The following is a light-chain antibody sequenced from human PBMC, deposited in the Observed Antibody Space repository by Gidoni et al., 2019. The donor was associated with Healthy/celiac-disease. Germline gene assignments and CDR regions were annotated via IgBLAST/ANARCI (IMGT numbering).Light chain of an antibody. V-gene: IGLV1-40*01. J-gene: IGLJ3*02. CDR3: QSYDSSLSGWV. CDR1: SSNIGAGYD. CDR2: GNS. Sequence: QSVLMPPPPAAGAPGQRVTISSTGSSSNIGAGYDAPWYQQIPGTAPERLIYGNSNRPSGVPDRFSGSKSGTSASLAITGLQAEDEADYYCQSYDSSLSGWVFGGGTKLTVL.